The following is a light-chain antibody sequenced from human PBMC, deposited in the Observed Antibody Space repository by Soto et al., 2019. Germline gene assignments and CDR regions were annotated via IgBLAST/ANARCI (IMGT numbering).Light chain of an antibody. Sequence: QSVLTQPPSASGTPGQRVTISCSGSSSNIGSNYVYWYQQLPGTAPTLLIYRNNQRPSGVPARFSGSKSGTSAYLAISGIRSEDEADYYCAAWDDSLSGQVVFGGGTKLTVL. CDR2: RNN. V-gene: IGLV1-47*01. CDR1: SSNIGSNY. CDR3: AAWDDSLSGQVV. J-gene: IGLJ2*01.